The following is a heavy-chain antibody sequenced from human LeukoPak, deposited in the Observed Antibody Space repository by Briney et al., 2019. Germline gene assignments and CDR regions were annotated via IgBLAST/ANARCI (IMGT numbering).Heavy chain of an antibody. CDR1: GFSVSVNY. V-gene: IGHV3-66*01. D-gene: IGHD4-23*01. J-gene: IGHJ3*02. CDR2: LFASGYS. CDR3: ARVRSVGGNPHAFNI. Sequence: GGSLRLSCAASGFSVSVNYMSWVRQAPGKGLEWVSVLFASGYSKYADSVKGRFIISRDNSKNSLYLQMNSLRVEDTALYYCARVRSVGGNPHAFNIWGQGTMVTVSS.